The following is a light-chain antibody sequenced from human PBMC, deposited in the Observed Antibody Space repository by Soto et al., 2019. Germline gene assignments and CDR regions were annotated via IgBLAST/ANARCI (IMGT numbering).Light chain of an antibody. CDR2: DAS. CDR1: QSVSIL. CDR3: QQYNNWRTWT. J-gene: IGKJ1*01. V-gene: IGKV3D-15*01. Sequence: EIVLTQSPATLSLSPWERATLSCRASQSVSILLAWYQQKPGQAPRLLIFDASNRATGIPARFSGSGSGTEFTLTISSLQSEDFAVYYCQQYNNWRTWTFGQGTKVDIK.